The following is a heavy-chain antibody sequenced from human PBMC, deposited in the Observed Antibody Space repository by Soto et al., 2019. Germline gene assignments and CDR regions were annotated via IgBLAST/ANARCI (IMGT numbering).Heavy chain of an antibody. V-gene: IGHV3-21*06. CDR2: ISSTTNYI. J-gene: IGHJ4*02. CDR3: ARESEDLTSNFDY. Sequence: PGGSLRLSCAASGFIFTRYSMNWVRQAPGKGLEWVSSISSTTNYIYYGDSMKGRFTISIDNSKNSLYLEMNSLRAEDTAVYYCARESEDLTSNFDYWGQGTLVTVS. CDR1: GFIFTRYS.